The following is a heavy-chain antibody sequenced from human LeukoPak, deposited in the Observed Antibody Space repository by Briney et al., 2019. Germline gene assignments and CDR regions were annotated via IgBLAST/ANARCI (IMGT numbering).Heavy chain of an antibody. D-gene: IGHD1-26*01. CDR2: ISGSGSTL. Sequence: GGPLRLSCAASGFTFSSYEMNWVRQAPGKGLEWVSYISGSGSTLYYADSVKGRFTISRDNAKNSLYLQMNSLRAEDTAVYYCARDAGGNYFDYWGQGTLVTVSS. V-gene: IGHV3-48*03. J-gene: IGHJ4*02. CDR3: ARDAGGNYFDY. CDR1: GFTFSSYE.